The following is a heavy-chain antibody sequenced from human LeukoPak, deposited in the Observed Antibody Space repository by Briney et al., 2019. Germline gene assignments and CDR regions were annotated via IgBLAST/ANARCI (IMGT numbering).Heavy chain of an antibody. J-gene: IGHJ4*02. CDR3: AREVSDYDILTGWIDY. CDR2: IYTSGST. D-gene: IGHD3-9*01. CDR1: GVSIRSGSYY. V-gene: IGHV4-61*02. Sequence: KPSQTLSLTCTVSGVSIRSGSYYWSWIRQPAGKGPEWIGRIYTSGSTNYNPSLKSRVTISVGTSKSQFSLKLSSVTAADTAVYYCAREVSDYDILTGWIDYWGQGALVSVSS.